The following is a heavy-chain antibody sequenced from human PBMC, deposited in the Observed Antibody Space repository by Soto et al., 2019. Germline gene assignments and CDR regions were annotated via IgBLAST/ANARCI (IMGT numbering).Heavy chain of an antibody. CDR3: TRHKFGAVAGIMFNWYCDL. D-gene: IGHD6-19*01. V-gene: IGHV3-73*02. Sequence: EVQLVESGGVLVQPGGSLKLSCAASGFTFSGSAMHWVRQASGKGLEWVGRIRSKANSYATACAASVKGRFTISRDDAKSTAYLQMNSLNTEDTAVNYCTRHKFGAVAGIMFNWYCDLWGRGTLVAVSS. J-gene: IGHJ2*01. CDR1: GFTFSGSA. CDR2: IRSKANSYAT.